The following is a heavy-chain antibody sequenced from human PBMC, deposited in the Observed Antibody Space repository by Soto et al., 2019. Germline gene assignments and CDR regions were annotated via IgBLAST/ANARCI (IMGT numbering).Heavy chain of an antibody. CDR3: ARCWVLVS. CDR1: GGSLTSYP. J-gene: IGHJ4*02. Sequence: QMEQSGAEVRKPGSSVKVSCKPSGGSLTSYPMAWVRQAPGQGFEWMGGIIPIHGTTEYAQKFQGRVTITADESTNRATLELTGLTSEDTAVYYCARCWVLVSWGQGTLVTVSS. CDR2: IIPIHGTT. D-gene: IGHD3-16*01. V-gene: IGHV1-69*01.